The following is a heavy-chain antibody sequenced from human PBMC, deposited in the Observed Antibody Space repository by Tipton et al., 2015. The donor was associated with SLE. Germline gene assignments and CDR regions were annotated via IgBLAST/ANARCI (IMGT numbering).Heavy chain of an antibody. D-gene: IGHD6-13*01. CDR1: GGSISSSY. CDR2: IYFSGST. V-gene: IGHV4-59*01. CDR3: ARDGGAAAESYNYYMDV. J-gene: IGHJ6*03. Sequence: LRLSCTVSGGSISSSYWSWIRQPPGKGLEWIGCIYFSGSTNYNPSLRSRVTMSVDSSNSQFSLKLSSVTAADTAVYYCARDGGAAAESYNYYMDVWGIGTTVTVSS.